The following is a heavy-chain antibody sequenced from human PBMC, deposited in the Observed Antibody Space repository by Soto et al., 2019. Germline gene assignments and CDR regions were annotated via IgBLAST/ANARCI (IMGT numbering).Heavy chain of an antibody. D-gene: IGHD3-22*01. CDR3: AKENKFASSGYVDY. Sequence: GGSLRLSCAASGFTFSSYGMHWVRQAPGKGLEWVAVISYDGNNKYYGDSVKGRFTISRDDSKNTVFLEMNSLRDEDTAVYSCAKENKFASSGYVDYWGQGALVTVSS. J-gene: IGHJ4*02. V-gene: IGHV3-30*18. CDR2: ISYDGNNK. CDR1: GFTFSSYG.